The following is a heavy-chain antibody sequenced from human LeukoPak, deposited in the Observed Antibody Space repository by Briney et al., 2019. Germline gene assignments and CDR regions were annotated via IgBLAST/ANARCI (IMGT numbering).Heavy chain of an antibody. Sequence: GASVKVSCKASGYTFTSYDINWVRQATGQGLEWMGWMNPNSGNTGYAQKFQGRVTITRNTSISTAYMELSSLRSEDTAVYYCATSYDYIRNDAFDIWGQGTMVTVSS. CDR3: ATSYDYIRNDAFDI. V-gene: IGHV1-8*03. D-gene: IGHD4-11*01. CDR1: GYTFTSYD. J-gene: IGHJ3*02. CDR2: MNPNSGNT.